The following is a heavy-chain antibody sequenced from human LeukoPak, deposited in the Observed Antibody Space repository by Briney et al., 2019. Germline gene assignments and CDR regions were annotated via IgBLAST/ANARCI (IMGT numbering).Heavy chain of an antibody. V-gene: IGHV4-39*01. Sequence: SETLSLTCTVSGGSISSSSYYWGWIRQPPGKGLEWIGSIYYSGSTYYNPSLKSRVTISVDTSKNQFSLKLSSVTAADTAVYYCARGKGSGRDRAGVDVWGKGTTVTISS. CDR3: ARGKGSGRDRAGVDV. J-gene: IGHJ6*04. D-gene: IGHD2-15*01. CDR2: IYYSGST. CDR1: GGSISSSSYY.